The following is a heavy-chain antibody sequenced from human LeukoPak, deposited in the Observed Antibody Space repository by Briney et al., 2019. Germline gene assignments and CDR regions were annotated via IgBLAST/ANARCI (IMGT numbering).Heavy chain of an antibody. CDR2: ISGSGGST. D-gene: IGHD1-26*01. CDR1: GFTFSSYA. V-gene: IGHV3-23*01. CDR3: ARDLTMIVGPTFDY. Sequence: GGSLRLSCAASGFTFSSYAMSWVRQAPGKGLEWVSAISGSGGSTYYADSVKGRFTISRDNSKNTLYLQMNSLRAEDTAVYYCARDLTMIVGPTFDYWGQGTLVTVSS. J-gene: IGHJ4*02.